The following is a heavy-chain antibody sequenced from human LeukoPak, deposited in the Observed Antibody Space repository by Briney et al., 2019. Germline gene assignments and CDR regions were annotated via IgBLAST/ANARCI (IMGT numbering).Heavy chain of an antibody. Sequence: GGSLRLSCAASGFTFSSYSMNWVRQAPGKGLEWVSSISSSSSYIYYADSVKGRVTISIDNAKNSLYLQMNSLRAEDTAVYYCAREGYCSGGSCRRAFDIWGQGTMVTVSS. CDR2: ISSSSSYI. V-gene: IGHV3-21*01. CDR1: GFTFSSYS. D-gene: IGHD2-15*01. CDR3: AREGYCSGGSCRRAFDI. J-gene: IGHJ3*02.